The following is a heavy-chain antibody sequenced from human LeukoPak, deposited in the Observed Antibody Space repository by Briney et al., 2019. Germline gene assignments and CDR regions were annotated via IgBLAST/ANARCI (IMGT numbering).Heavy chain of an antibody. D-gene: IGHD3-3*01. CDR3: ARSPVGDSETEGDY. Sequence: PSETLSLTCAVYGGSFRGYYWSWIRQPPGKGLEWIGEMNHSGSTKYNPSLKSRVTISVDTSKNQFSLNLSSLTAADTAVYYCARSPVGDSETEGDYWGQGTLATVSS. CDR1: GGSFRGYY. CDR2: MNHSGST. V-gene: IGHV4-34*01. J-gene: IGHJ4*02.